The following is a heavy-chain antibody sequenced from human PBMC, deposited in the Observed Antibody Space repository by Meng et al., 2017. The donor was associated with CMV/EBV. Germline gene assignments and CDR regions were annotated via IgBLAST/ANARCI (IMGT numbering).Heavy chain of an antibody. D-gene: IGHD3-9*01. CDR1: GGSISSSSYY. J-gene: IGHJ6*02. V-gene: IGHV4-39*01. CDR3: ASTGRLAPYYYYGMDV. CDR2: IYYSGST. Sequence: GSLRLSCTVSGGSISSSSYYWGWIRQPPGKGLEWIGSIYYSGSTYYNPSLKSRVTISVDTSKNQFSLTLSSVTAADTAVYYCASTGRLAPYYYYGMDVWGQGTTVTVSS.